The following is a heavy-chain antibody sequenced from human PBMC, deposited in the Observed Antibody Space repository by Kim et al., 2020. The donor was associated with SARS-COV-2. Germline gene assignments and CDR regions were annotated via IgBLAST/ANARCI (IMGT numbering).Heavy chain of an antibody. D-gene: IGHD6-6*01. Sequence: GGSLRLSCAGSGFTFTSHAMTWIRQAPGKGLEWVSSISGSGETTSYADSVKGRFTISRDVSKNTLSLQMNSLRVEDSAIYYCTKDAAVRYWYFDLWGRCT. CDR2: ISGSGETT. CDR3: TKDAAVRYWYFDL. J-gene: IGHJ2*01. V-gene: IGHV3-23*01. CDR1: GFTFTSHA.